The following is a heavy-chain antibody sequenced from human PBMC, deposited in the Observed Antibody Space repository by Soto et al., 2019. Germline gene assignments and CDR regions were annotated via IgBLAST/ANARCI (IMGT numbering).Heavy chain of an antibody. CDR3: ARESGGATATLYYYYFYMDV. D-gene: IGHD5-12*01. CDR1: GDRFTDYY. V-gene: IGHV1-2*04. Sequence: QVQLVQSGAEVKEPGASVTVSCRASGDRFTDYYMHWVRQAPGQGLEWMGWINPNSGVTKYAQKFQGWATMTRDTSIRTVYMQLSRLRFDDTAIYYCARESGGATATLYYYYFYMDVWGTGTTVTVSS. CDR2: INPNSGVT. J-gene: IGHJ6*03.